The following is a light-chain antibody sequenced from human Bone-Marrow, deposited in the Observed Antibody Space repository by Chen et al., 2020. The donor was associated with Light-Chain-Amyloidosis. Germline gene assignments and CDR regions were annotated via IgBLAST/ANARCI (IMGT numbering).Light chain of an antibody. V-gene: IGLV3-21*02. CDR1: NIGSTS. Sequence: SYVLTQPSSVSVAPGQTAPIACGGNNIGSTSVHWYQQTPGQAPLLVVYDDSDRPSGIPERLSGSNSGNTATLTISRVEAVDEADYYCQVLDRSSDRPVFGGGTKLTVL. CDR3: QVLDRSSDRPV. J-gene: IGLJ3*02. CDR2: DDS.